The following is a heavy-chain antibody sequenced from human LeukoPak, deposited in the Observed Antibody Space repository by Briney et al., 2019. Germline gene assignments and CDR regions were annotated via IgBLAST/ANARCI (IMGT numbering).Heavy chain of an antibody. CDR2: IYYSGST. CDR3: ARDLSLFGVGAFDI. Sequence: SETLSLTCTVSGGSISSYYWSWIRQPPGKGLEWIGYIYYSGSTNYNPSLKSRVTISVDTSKNQFSLKLSSVTAADTAVYYCARDLSLFGVGAFDIWGQGTMVTVSS. D-gene: IGHD2-8*01. V-gene: IGHV4-59*01. CDR1: GGSISSYY. J-gene: IGHJ3*02.